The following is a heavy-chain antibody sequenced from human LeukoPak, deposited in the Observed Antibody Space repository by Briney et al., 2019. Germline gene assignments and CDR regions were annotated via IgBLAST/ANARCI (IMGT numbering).Heavy chain of an antibody. Sequence: SETLSLTCTVSGGSISSYYWSWIRQPPGKGLEWIGYIYYSGSTNYNPSLKSRVTISVDTSKNQFSLKLSSVTAADTAVYYCARQSTYDFWSGYYDPPNWFDPWGQGTLVTVSS. V-gene: IGHV4-59*08. CDR1: GGSISSYY. CDR2: IYYSGST. D-gene: IGHD3-3*01. CDR3: ARQSTYDFWSGYYDPPNWFDP. J-gene: IGHJ5*02.